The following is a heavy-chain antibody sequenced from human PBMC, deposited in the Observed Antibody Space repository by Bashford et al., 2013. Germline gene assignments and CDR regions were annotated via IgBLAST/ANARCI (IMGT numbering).Heavy chain of an antibody. Sequence: VRQAPGKGLEYLSYISGSGNVIYYADSVKGRFFISRDNAKNSLYLQMSYLRVEDTAVYYCARDPRKNMGLDSWGREPRSPSPQ. V-gene: IGHV3-48*03. D-gene: IGHD3-16*01. CDR3: ARDPRKNMGLDS. J-gene: IGHJ4*02. CDR2: ISGSGNVI.